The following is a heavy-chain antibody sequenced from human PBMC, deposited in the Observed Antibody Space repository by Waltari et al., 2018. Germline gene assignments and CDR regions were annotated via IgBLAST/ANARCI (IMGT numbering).Heavy chain of an antibody. CDR3: ARGSEWVYFDY. CDR2: ISSSSSYI. D-gene: IGHD3-3*01. V-gene: IGHV3-21*01. Sequence: EVQLVESGGGLVKHGGSLRLSCAASGFTFSRYSMNWVRQAPGKGLEWVSSISSSSSYIYYADSVKGRFTISRDNAKNSLYLQMNSLRAEDTAVYYCARGSEWVYFDYWGQGTLVTVSS. J-gene: IGHJ4*02. CDR1: GFTFSRYS.